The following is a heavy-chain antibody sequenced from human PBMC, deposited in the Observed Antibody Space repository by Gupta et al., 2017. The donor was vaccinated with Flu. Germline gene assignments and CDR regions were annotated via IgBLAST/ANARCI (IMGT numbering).Heavy chain of an antibody. CDR3: ARFSKFWTGSLDY. D-gene: IGHD3-3*01. CDR1: GGSFVGHF. V-gene: IGHV4-34*02. J-gene: IGHJ4*02. CDR2: ISHSGSS. Sequence: QLQQGGAGLLKPSETLSLTCDVSGGSFVGHFLTWIRQPAGRGLEWIGEISHSGSSNYNSSLKSRVTISGDTSKNQFSLKMTSVTAADTAVYFCARFSKFWTGSLDYWGQGIPVTVSS.